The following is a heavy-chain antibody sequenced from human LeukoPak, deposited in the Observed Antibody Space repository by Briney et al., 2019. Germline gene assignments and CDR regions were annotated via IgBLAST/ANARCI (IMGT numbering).Heavy chain of an antibody. CDR3: AKVSGYYYDSSGYYWFDY. Sequence: PGGSLRLSCAASGFTFSSYAMSWVRQAPGKGLEWVSAISGSGGSTYYADSVKGRFTTSRDNSKNTLYLQMNSLRAEDTAVYYCAKVSGYYYDSSGYYWFDYWGQGTLVTVSS. J-gene: IGHJ4*02. D-gene: IGHD3-22*01. CDR2: ISGSGGST. CDR1: GFTFSSYA. V-gene: IGHV3-23*01.